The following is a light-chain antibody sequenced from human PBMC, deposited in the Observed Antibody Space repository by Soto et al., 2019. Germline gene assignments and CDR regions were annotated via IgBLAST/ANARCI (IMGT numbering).Light chain of an antibody. V-gene: IGKV1-27*01. CDR1: QSVSGW. J-gene: IGKJ5*01. CDR3: QKYNSALSIT. CDR2: AAS. Sequence: DILMTQSPSTLSASVGDTVTVTCRASQSVSGWLAWYQQKPGKVPKLLIYAASTLQSGVPSRFSGSGSGTDFTLTISSLQPEDVATYYCQKYNSALSITFGQGTRLEIK.